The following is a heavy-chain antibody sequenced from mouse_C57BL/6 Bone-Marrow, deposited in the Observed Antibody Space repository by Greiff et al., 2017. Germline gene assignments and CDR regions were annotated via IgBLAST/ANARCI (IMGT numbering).Heavy chain of an antibody. Sequence: VQLQQSGTVPARPGVSVKMSCKTSGYTFTSYWMHWVKQRPGQGLEWIGAIYPGNSDTSYNQKFKGKAKLTADTSASTAYMELSSLTNEDSAVYYCTRRRWIRLSCFDYWGQGTTLTVSS. CDR1: GYTFTSYW. CDR3: TRRRWIRLSCFDY. J-gene: IGHJ2*01. V-gene: IGHV1-5*01. CDR2: IYPGNSDT. D-gene: IGHD3-2*02.